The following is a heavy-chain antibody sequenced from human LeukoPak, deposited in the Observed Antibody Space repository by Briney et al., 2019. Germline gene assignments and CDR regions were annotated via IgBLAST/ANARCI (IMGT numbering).Heavy chain of an antibody. Sequence: GGSLRLSCAASAFNFSSYARSWVRQAPGKGLEWVSAISAGADSTYYADSVQGRFTISRDNSKNTLYLQMSGLRAEDTAVYFCARGAYGDYDSWGQGTLVTVSS. CDR2: ISAGADST. CDR3: ARGAYGDYDS. J-gene: IGHJ5*01. V-gene: IGHV3-23*01. CDR1: AFNFSSYA. D-gene: IGHD4-17*01.